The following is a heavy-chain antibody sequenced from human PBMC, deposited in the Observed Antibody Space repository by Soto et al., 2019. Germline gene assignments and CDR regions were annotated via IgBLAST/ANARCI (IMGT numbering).Heavy chain of an antibody. CDR2: INPNSGGT. D-gene: IGHD2-15*01. V-gene: IGHV1-2*04. J-gene: IGHJ6*02. CDR3: ARALRKVIEEIVAYGMDV. CDR1: GYTFTGYY. Sequence: ASVKVSCKASGYTFTGYYMHWVRQASGQGLEWMGWINPNSGGTNYAQKFQGWVTMTRDTSISTAYMELSRLRSDDTAVYYCARALRKVIEEIVAYGMDVWGQGTTVTDSS.